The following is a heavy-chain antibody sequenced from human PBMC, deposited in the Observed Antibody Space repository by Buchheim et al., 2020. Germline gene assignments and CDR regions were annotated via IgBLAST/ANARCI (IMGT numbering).Heavy chain of an antibody. CDR2: ISGSGGST. CDR1: GFTFSSYA. CDR3: AKDGGSPYYYGSGSLRGWFDP. D-gene: IGHD3-10*01. J-gene: IGHJ5*02. V-gene: IGHV3-23*01. Sequence: EVQLLESGGGLVQPGGSLRLSCAASGFTFSSYAMSWVRPAPGKGLEWVSAISGSGGSTYYADSVKGRFTISRDNSKNTLYLQMNSLRAEDTAVYYCAKDGGSPYYYGSGSLRGWFDPWGQGTL.